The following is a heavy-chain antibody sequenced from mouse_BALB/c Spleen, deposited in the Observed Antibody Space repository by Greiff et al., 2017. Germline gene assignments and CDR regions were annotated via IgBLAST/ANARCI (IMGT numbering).Heavy chain of an antibody. V-gene: IGHV1-14*01. J-gene: IGHJ4*01. CDR1: GYTFTSYV. Sequence: EVKLMESGPELVKPGASVKMSCKASGYTFTSYVMHWVKQKPGQGLEWIGYINPYNDGTKYNEKFKGKATLTSDKSSSTAYMELSSLTSEDSAVYYCARRGSSAPGAMDYWGQGTSVTVSS. CDR3: ARRGSSAPGAMDY. CDR2: INPYNDGT. D-gene: IGHD3-1*01.